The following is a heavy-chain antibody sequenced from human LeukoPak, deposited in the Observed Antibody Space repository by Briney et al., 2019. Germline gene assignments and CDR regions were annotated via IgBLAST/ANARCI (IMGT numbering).Heavy chain of an antibody. Sequence: SEIRSLTCSVCGGSIRSYYWSWFRQPPGKGLEWIGYIYYSGSTNYNPSLKSPVTISVDTSKNQFSLMLSSVTAADTAVYYFARHAPRESTYYDLWSGPYWFGMDVWGQGTTVTVSS. D-gene: IGHD3-3*01. CDR1: GGSIRSYY. J-gene: IGHJ6*02. CDR3: ARHAPRESTYYDLWSGPYWFGMDV. CDR2: IYYSGST. V-gene: IGHV4-59*08.